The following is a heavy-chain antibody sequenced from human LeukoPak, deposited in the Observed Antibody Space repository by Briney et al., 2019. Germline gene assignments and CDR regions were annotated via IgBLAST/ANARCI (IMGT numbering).Heavy chain of an antibody. D-gene: IGHD3-10*01. CDR3: ARALLVSDY. J-gene: IGHJ4*02. CDR2: INHSGST. V-gene: IGHV4-38-2*02. CDR1: GYSISSGYY. Sequence: SETLSLTCTVSGYSISSGYYWSWIRQPPGKGLEWIGEINHSGSTNYNPSLKSRVTISVDTSKNQFSLKLSSVTAADTAVYYCARALLVSDYWGQGTLVTVSS.